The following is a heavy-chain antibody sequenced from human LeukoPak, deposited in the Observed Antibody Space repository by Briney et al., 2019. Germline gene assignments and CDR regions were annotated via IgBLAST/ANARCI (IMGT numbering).Heavy chain of an antibody. D-gene: IGHD1-1*01. CDR1: GYTFTSYD. Sequence: GTSVKVSCKASGYTFTSYDINWVRQATGQGLEWMGWMNPNSGNTGYAQKFQGRVTITRNTSISTAYMELSSLRSEDTAVHYCATGGYNWNDENWFDPWGQGTLVTVSS. CDR3: ATGGYNWNDENWFDP. V-gene: IGHV1-8*03. J-gene: IGHJ5*02. CDR2: MNPNSGNT.